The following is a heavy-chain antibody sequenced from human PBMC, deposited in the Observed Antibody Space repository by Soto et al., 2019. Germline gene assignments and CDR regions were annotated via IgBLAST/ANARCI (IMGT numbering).Heavy chain of an antibody. CDR3: ARGEDYYHTSGYYMNWFDP. Sequence: QLQLQESGPGLVKPSETLSLTCTVSGGSISSSSYYWGWIRQSPGKGLEWIGSFYYSGSTYYNPSXXSRVTISVDTXXNXFXXKLTSVTAADTAVYYCARGEDYYHTSGYYMNWFDPWGQGTLVTVSS. D-gene: IGHD3-22*01. CDR1: GGSISSSSYY. CDR2: FYYSGST. J-gene: IGHJ5*02. V-gene: IGHV4-39*01.